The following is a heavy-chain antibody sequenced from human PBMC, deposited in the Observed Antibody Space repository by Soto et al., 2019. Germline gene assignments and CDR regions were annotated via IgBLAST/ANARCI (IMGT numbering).Heavy chain of an antibody. J-gene: IGHJ6*02. D-gene: IGHD4-17*01. V-gene: IGHV4-4*07. CDR1: GGSISSYY. CDR2: IYTSGST. CDR3: ARAPLTTVTPRDWDYYYYGMDV. Sequence: PSETLSLTCTVSGGSISSYYWSWIRQPAGKGLEWIGRIYTSGSTNYNPSLKSRVTMSVDTSKNQFSLKLSSVTAADTAVYYCARAPLTTVTPRDWDYYYYGMDVWGQGTTVTV.